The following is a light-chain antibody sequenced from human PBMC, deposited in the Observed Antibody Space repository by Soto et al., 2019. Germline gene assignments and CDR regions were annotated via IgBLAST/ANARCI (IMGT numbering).Light chain of an antibody. CDR3: GTWDTGLSAVV. CDR2: DNN. V-gene: IGLV1-51*01. Sequence: QSVLTQPPSVSAAPGQKVTISCSGSSSNIENNFVSWFQQLPGTAPKLLIYDNNKRPSGIPDRFSGSKSGTSATLGITGLQTGDEADYFCGTWDTGLSAVVFGGGTKLTVL. CDR1: SSNIENNF. J-gene: IGLJ3*02.